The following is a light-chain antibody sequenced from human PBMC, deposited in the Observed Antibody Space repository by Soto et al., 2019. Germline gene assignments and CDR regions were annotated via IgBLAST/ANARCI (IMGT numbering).Light chain of an antibody. CDR1: SSDVGGYNY. V-gene: IGLV2-14*01. J-gene: IGLJ1*01. CDR2: DVS. Sequence: QSALTQPASVSGSPGQSIAISCTGTSSDVGGYNYVSWYQQHPGKAPKLMIYDVSNRPSGLSNRFSGSKSGNTASLTISGLQPEDEADYYCSSYTRSSTYVFGTGTKLTVL. CDR3: SSYTRSSTYV.